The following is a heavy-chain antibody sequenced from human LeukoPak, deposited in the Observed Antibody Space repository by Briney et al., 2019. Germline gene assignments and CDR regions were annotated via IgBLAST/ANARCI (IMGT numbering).Heavy chain of an antibody. J-gene: IGHJ5*02. D-gene: IGHD2-15*01. CDR3: ARGGYCSGGSCYAGGDWFDP. V-gene: IGHV4-30-2*01. Sequence: SETLPLTCAVSGGSISSGGYSWSWIRQPPGKGLEWIGYIYHSGSTYYNPSLKSRVAISVDRSKNQFSLKLSSVTAADTAVYYCARGGYCSGGSCYAGGDWFDPWGQGTLVTVSS. CDR1: GGSISSGGYS. CDR2: IYHSGST.